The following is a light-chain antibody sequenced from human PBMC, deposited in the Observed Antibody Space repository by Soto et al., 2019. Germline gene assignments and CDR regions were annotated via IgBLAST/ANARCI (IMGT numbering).Light chain of an antibody. CDR2: RAS. Sequence: DIVMTQSPLSLPVTPGEPASISCRSSQSLLHSNGYNYLDWYLQTPGQPPKLLIYRASTRASGVPDRFSGSGSGTDFTLTISSLQAEDAAVYYCQQYYTSIAFGQGTRLENK. CDR1: QSLLHSNGYNY. J-gene: IGKJ5*01. V-gene: IGKV2-28*01. CDR3: QQYYTSIA.